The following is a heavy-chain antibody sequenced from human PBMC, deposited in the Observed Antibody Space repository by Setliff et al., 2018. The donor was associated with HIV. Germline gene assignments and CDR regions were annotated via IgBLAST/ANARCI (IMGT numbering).Heavy chain of an antibody. Sequence: LRLSCAASGFTFSSYWIHWVRQTPGKGLVWVSRIKPDGSSITYADSVKGRFTISRDNAKNTVHLQMNSLRADDTAVYYCARDPPTAGWYFDLWGRGTRVTVS. V-gene: IGHV3-74*01. CDR3: ARDPPTAGWYFDL. CDR2: IKPDGSSI. CDR1: GFTFSSYW. D-gene: IGHD6-19*01. J-gene: IGHJ2*01.